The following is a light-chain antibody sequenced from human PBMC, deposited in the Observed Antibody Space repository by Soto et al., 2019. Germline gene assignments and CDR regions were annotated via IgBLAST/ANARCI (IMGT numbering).Light chain of an antibody. J-gene: IGLJ1*01. V-gene: IGLV1-40*01. CDR1: SSNIGAGYD. Sequence: QSVLTQPPSVSGAPGQRVTISCTGSSSNIGAGYDVHWYQQLPGTAPKLLIYSNSNRPSGVPDRFSGSKSGTSASLAITGLQAEDEADYYCQSYDSSLSGWVFGTGTKVTLL. CDR2: SNS. CDR3: QSYDSSLSGWV.